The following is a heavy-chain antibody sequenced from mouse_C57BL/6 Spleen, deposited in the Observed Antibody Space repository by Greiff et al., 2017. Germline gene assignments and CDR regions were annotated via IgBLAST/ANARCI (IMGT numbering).Heavy chain of an antibody. J-gene: IGHJ4*01. CDR1: GYTFTSYW. Sequence: QVHVKQPGTELVKPGASVKLSCKASGYTFTSYWMHWVKQRPGQGLEWIGNINPSNGGTNYNEKFKSKATLTVDKSSSTAYMQLSSLTSEDSAVYYCARDYYGSSYGESAMDYWGQGTSVTVSS. CDR2: INPSNGGT. CDR3: ARDYYGSSYGESAMDY. V-gene: IGHV1-53*01. D-gene: IGHD1-1*01.